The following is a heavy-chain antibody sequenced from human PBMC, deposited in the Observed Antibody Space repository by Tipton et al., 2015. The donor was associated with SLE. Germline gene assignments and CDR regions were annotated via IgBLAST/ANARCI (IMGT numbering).Heavy chain of an antibody. D-gene: IGHD3-22*01. CDR1: GGPISSHY. J-gene: IGHJ4*02. CDR3: ARVSGYDSSYFDY. Sequence: LRLSCTVSGGPISSHYWSWIRQPPGKGLEWIGYIYYSGSTNYNPSLKSRVTISVDTSKNQFSLKLSSVTAADTAVYYCARVSGYDSSYFDYWGQGTLVTVSS. CDR2: IYYSGST. V-gene: IGHV4-59*11.